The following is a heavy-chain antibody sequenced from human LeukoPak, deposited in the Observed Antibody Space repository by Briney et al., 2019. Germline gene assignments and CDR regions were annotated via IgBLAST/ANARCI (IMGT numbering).Heavy chain of an antibody. V-gene: IGHV3-23*01. CDR1: GFTFSSYA. CDR2: ISGSGGST. J-gene: IGHJ4*02. Sequence: GGSLRLSCAASGFTFSSYAMSWVRQAPGKGLEWVSAISGSGGSTYYADPVKGRFTISRDNSKNALYLQMNSLRAEDTAVYYCAGRWELLDYWGQGTLVTVSS. D-gene: IGHD1-26*01. CDR3: AGRWELLDY.